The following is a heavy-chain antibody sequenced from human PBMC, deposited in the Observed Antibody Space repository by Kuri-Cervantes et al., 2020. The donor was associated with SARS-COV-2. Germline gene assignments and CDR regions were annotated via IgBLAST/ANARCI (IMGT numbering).Heavy chain of an antibody. V-gene: IGHV3-23*03. D-gene: IGHD1-26*01. CDR1: GFTFSSYA. CDR3: AKDTYYEN. CDR2: IYSGGSST. Sequence: GESLKISCAASGFTFSSYAMSWVRQAPGKGLEWVSVIYSGGSSTYYADSVKGRFTISRDNSKNTLYLQMNSLRAEDTAVYYCAKDTYYENWGQGTLVTVPS. J-gene: IGHJ4*02.